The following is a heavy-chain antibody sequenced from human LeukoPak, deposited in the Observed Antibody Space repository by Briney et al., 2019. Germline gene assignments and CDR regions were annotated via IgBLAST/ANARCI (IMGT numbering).Heavy chain of an antibody. CDR3: ARDRGYCTNGVCYYFDY. J-gene: IGHJ4*02. Sequence: ASVKVSCKASGYTFTGYYMHWVRQAPGQGLEWMGWINPNSGGTNYAQKFQGRVTMTRDTSISTAYMELSRLRSDDTAVYYCARDRGYCTNGVCYYFDYWGQGTLVTVSS. D-gene: IGHD2-8*01. V-gene: IGHV1-2*02. CDR2: INPNSGGT. CDR1: GYTFTGYY.